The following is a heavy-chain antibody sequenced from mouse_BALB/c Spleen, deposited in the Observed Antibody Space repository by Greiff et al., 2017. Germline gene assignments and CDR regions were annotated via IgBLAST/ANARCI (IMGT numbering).Heavy chain of an antibody. Sequence: VQLQQSGPGLVKPSQSLSLTCSVTGYSITSGYYWNWIRQFPGNKLEWMGYISYDGSNNYNPSLKNRISITRDTSKNQFFLKLNSVTTEDTATYYCARDQANWDWFAYWGQGTLVTVSA. J-gene: IGHJ3*01. CDR1: GYSITSGYY. CDR2: ISYDGSN. CDR3: ARDQANWDWFAY. D-gene: IGHD4-1*01. V-gene: IGHV3-6*02.